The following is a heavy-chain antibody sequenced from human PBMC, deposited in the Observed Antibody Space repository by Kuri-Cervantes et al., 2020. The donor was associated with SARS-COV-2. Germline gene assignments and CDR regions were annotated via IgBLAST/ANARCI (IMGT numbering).Heavy chain of an antibody. Sequence: ASVKVSCKASGYTFSDYYMYWVRQAPGQGLEWMGWINPNSGGTNYAQNFQGWVTMTRDTSISTAYMELSRLRSDDTDVYYCARGMVRGIIQYYYYAMDVWGQGTTVTVSS. J-gene: IGHJ6*02. D-gene: IGHD3-10*01. CDR2: INPNSGGT. CDR1: GYTFSDYY. V-gene: IGHV1-2*04. CDR3: ARGMVRGIIQYYYYAMDV.